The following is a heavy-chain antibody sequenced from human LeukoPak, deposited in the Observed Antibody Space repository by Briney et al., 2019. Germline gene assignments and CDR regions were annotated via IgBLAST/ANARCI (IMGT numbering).Heavy chain of an antibody. V-gene: IGHV3-9*03. D-gene: IGHD4-17*01. CDR2: MSWKSGKI. CDR3: AKAYGDYEGWYFDL. J-gene: IGHJ2*01. Sequence: GGSMRLSCAASGFTFDEYAMHWVRQASGQGLQWFSGMSWKSGKIDYADSVKGRFTISRDNAKNSLYLQMNSLRTEDMALYYCAKAYGDYEGWYFDLWGRGTLVTVSS. CDR1: GFTFDEYA.